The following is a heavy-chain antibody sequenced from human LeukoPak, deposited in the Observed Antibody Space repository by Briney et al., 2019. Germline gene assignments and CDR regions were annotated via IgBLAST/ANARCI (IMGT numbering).Heavy chain of an antibody. Sequence: PSETLSLTCTVSGGSICSGDYYWSWIRQPPGKGLEWIGYIYYSGSTYYNPSLKSRVTISVDTSKNQFSLKLSSVTAADTAVYYCARDDSSGYHDAFDIWGQGTMVTVSS. J-gene: IGHJ3*02. CDR3: ARDDSSGYHDAFDI. CDR2: IYYSGST. V-gene: IGHV4-30-4*08. CDR1: GGSICSGDYY. D-gene: IGHD3-22*01.